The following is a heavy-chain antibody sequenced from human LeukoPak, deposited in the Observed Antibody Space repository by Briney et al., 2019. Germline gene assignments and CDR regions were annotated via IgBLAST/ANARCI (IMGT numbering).Heavy chain of an antibody. Sequence: ASVNVSCKASGYTFTSYGISWVRQAPGQGLEWMGWISAYNGNTNYAQKLQGRVTMTTDTSTSTAYMELRSLRSDDTAVYYCARSHLMTGYYVSDYWGQGTLVTVSS. CDR2: ISAYNGNT. CDR3: ARSHLMTGYYVSDY. CDR1: GYTFTSYG. V-gene: IGHV1-18*04. D-gene: IGHD3-9*01. J-gene: IGHJ4*02.